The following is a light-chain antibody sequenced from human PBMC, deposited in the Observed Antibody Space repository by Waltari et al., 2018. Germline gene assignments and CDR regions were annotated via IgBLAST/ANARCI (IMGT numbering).Light chain of an antibody. CDR3: CSYAGSYGYV. V-gene: IGLV2-11*01. CDR1: SSDVGNHNY. Sequence: QSALTQPRSVSGSPGQSVTISCTGTSSDVGNHNYVSWYQHHPGKAPNLMIYDVTQRPSGVPDGFCGSKSGNPAALPISGLQAEDEADYSCCSYAGSYGYVFGSGTEVTVL. J-gene: IGLJ1*01. CDR2: DVT.